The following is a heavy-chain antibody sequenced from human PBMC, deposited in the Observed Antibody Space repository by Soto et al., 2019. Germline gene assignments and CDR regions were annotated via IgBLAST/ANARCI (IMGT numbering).Heavy chain of an antibody. J-gene: IGHJ4*01. D-gene: IGHD4-17*01. CDR1: GFTFSSSE. CDR3: ARELAGHYEY. CDR2: ISGSGATI. V-gene: IGHV3-48*03. Sequence: PGGSLRLSCAASGFTFSSSEMNWVRQAQRKGLEWVSYISGSGATIYYAASVKGRFTITRDNAKNSLYLQMNRLRAEGTGVGYCARELAGHYEYWGQGTLVDVSS.